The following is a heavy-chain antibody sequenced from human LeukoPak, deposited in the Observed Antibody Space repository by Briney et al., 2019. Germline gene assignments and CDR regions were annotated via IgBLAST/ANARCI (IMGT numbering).Heavy chain of an antibody. Sequence: GESLQIYCQGSGYRFTTSWIGWVRQLPGKGLEWMGIIYPGDSDTRYSPSFQGQVTISADKSITTAYLQWSSLRASDTAMYYCATHGYSGYGIDSWGQGTLVTVSS. CDR1: GYRFTTSW. CDR2: IYPGDSDT. D-gene: IGHD5-12*01. V-gene: IGHV5-51*01. J-gene: IGHJ4*02. CDR3: ATHGYSGYGIDS.